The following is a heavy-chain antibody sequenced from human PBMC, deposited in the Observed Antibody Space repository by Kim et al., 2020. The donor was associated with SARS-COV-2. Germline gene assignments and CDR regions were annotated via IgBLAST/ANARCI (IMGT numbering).Heavy chain of an antibody. D-gene: IGHD1-7*01. CDR1: GFTFSSYG. CDR2: IWYDGSNK. V-gene: IGHV3-33*01. Sequence: GGSLRLSCAASGFTFSSYGMHWVRQAPGKGLEWVAVIWYDGSNKYYADSVKGRFTISRDNSKNTLYLQMNSLRAEDTAVYYCERARSELELRYYYYYGMDVWGQGTTVTVSS. J-gene: IGHJ6*02. CDR3: ERARSELELRYYYYYGMDV.